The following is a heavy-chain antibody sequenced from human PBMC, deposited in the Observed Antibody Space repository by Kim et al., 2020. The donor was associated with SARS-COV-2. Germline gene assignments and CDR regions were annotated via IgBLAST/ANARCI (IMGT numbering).Heavy chain of an antibody. V-gene: IGHV1-8*01. CDR3: ARNSQRYDFWSGYYPSDAFDI. CDR2: MNPNSGNT. CDR1: GYTFTSYD. J-gene: IGHJ3*02. D-gene: IGHD3-3*01. Sequence: ASVKVSCKASGYTFTSYDINWVRQATGQGLEWMGWMNPNSGNTGYAQKFQGRVTMTRNTSISTAYMELSSLRSEDTAVYYCARNSQRYDFWSGYYPSDAFDIWGQGTMVTVSS.